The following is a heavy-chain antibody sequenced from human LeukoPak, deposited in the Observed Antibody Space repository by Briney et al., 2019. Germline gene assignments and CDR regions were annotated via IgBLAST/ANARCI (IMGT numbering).Heavy chain of an antibody. D-gene: IGHD3-22*01. CDR2: IIPIFGTA. CDR1: GYTFTGYY. Sequence: GASVKVSCKASGYTFTGYYMHWVRQAPGQGLEWMGRIIPIFGTANYAQKFQGRVTITTDESTSTAYMELSSLRSEDTAVYYCARSDSSGRYYFDYWGQGTLVTVSS. J-gene: IGHJ4*02. CDR3: ARSDSSGRYYFDY. V-gene: IGHV1-69*05.